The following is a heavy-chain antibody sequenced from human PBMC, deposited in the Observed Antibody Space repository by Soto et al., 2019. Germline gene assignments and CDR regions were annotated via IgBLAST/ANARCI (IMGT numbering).Heavy chain of an antibody. Sequence: QVQLVQSGAEVKKPGSSVKVSCKASGGTFSSYAISWVRQAPGPGIEWMGGIIPIFGTANYAQKFQGRVTSTADESTSTAYMELSSLRSEDTAVYYCATYYDFWSGATYGMDVWGQGTTVTVSS. V-gene: IGHV1-69*12. CDR2: IIPIFGTA. CDR1: GGTFSSYA. J-gene: IGHJ6*02. CDR3: ATYYDFWSGATYGMDV. D-gene: IGHD3-3*01.